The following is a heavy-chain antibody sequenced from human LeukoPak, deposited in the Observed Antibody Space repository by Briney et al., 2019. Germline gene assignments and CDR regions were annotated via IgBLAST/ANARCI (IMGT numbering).Heavy chain of an antibody. D-gene: IGHD3-3*01. CDR3: ARVSVTLFGAVIILNAFDV. CDR2: INPSGGST. J-gene: IGHJ3*01. CDR1: GYTFTNYY. Sequence: ASVKVSCKASGYTFTNYYIHWVRQAPGQGLECMGIINPSGGSTSYAQKFQGRVTMTRDMSTSTVYMELSSLRSEDTAVYYCARVSVTLFGAVIILNAFDVWGQGTMVTVSS. V-gene: IGHV1-46*01.